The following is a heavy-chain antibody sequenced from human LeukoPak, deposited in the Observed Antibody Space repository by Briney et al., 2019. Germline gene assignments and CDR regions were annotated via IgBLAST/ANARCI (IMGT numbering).Heavy chain of an antibody. D-gene: IGHD3-16*02. CDR2: IWYDGSNK. V-gene: IGHV3-33*01. Sequence: PGRSLRLSCAASGFSFSSYGMHWVRQAPGKGLEWVAVIWYDGSNKYYADSVKGRFTISRDNSKNTLYLQMNSLRAEDTAVYYCARDSPRINYDYVWGSYRNGPFDYWGRGTLVTVSS. J-gene: IGHJ4*02. CDR1: GFSFSSYG. CDR3: ARDSPRINYDYVWGSYRNGPFDY.